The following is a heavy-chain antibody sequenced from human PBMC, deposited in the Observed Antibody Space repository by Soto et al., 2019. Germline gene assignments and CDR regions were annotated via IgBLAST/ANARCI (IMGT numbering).Heavy chain of an antibody. CDR3: AVTTQFYYYYGLDV. Sequence: PSQTLSLACAVYGGSFSGYYWGWIRQPPGKGLEWIGEINHSGSTNYNPSLKSRVTISVDTSKNQFSLKLSSVTAADTAVYYCAVTTQFYYYYGLDVWAQGTTVTVSS. V-gene: IGHV4-34*01. D-gene: IGHD4-17*01. CDR2: INHSGST. J-gene: IGHJ6*02. CDR1: GGSFSGYY.